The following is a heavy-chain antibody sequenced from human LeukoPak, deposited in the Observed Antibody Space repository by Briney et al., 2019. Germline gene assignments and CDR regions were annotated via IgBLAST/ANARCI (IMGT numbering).Heavy chain of an antibody. V-gene: IGHV3-53*01. CDR3: ARGGYSYGFSFDS. J-gene: IGHJ4*02. CDR1: GFTVSSNY. D-gene: IGHD5-18*01. CDR2: IYTGGTT. Sequence: PGGSLRLSCAASGFTVSSNYMSWVRQAPGKGLEWVSVIYTGGTTHYADSVKGRFTISRDNSKNTLYLQMNSLRAEDTAVYYCARGGYSYGFSFDSWGQGTLVTVSS.